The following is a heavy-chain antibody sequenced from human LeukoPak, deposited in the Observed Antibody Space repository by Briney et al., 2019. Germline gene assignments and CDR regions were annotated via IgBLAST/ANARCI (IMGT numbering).Heavy chain of an antibody. CDR1: GFTLEHYG. CDR3: ARKGLGGELGGFDY. D-gene: IGHD1-26*01. J-gene: IGHJ4*02. Sequence: GGSLRLSCEASGFTLEHYGMSWVRHAPGKGVEWVAGINWNSGITDYAHSVKGRFTISTDTATNTLYLQMKRLRVEDTPLYYCARKGLGGELGGFDYWGQGTLVTVSS. CDR2: INWNSGIT. V-gene: IGHV3-20*04.